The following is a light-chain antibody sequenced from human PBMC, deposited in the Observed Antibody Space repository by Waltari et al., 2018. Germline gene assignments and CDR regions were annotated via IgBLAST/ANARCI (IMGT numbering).Light chain of an antibody. Sequence: DIVMTQSPDFLAVSLGGRVNIHCKSSQSLLYNSNDKNYLAWYQQKPGQPPKLLFYWASTRHSGVPDRFSGSGSATDFTLTISSLQAEDVAVYYCQQYYSRRTFGQGTRVEIK. CDR2: WAS. CDR3: QQYYSRRT. J-gene: IGKJ1*01. CDR1: QSLLYNSNDKNY. V-gene: IGKV4-1*01.